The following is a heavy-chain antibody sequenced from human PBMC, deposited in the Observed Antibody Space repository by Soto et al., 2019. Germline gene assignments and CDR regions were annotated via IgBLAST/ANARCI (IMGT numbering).Heavy chain of an antibody. CDR2: TYYRSKWYN. CDR1: GDSVSSNSAA. J-gene: IGHJ6*02. Sequence: QTLSLTCAISGDSVSSNSAAWSWIRQSPSRGLEWLGRTYYRSKWYNDYAVSVKSRITINPDTSKNQFSLQLNSVTPEDTAVYYCASTNGRIAAAGTYYYYGMDVWGQGTTVTVSS. V-gene: IGHV6-1*01. CDR3: ASTNGRIAAAGTYYYYGMDV. D-gene: IGHD6-13*01.